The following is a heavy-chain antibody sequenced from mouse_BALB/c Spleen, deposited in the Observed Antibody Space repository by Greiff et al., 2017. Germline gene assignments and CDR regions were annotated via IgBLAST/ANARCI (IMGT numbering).Heavy chain of an antibody. CDR2: IDPENGNT. V-gene: IGHV14-1*02. Sequence: EVQLQQSGAELVRPGALVKLSCKASGSNIKDYYMHWVKQRPEQGLEWIGWIDPENGNTIYDPKFQGKASITADTSSNTAYLQLSSLTSEDTAVYYCARSSGPAWFAYWGQGTLVTVSA. J-gene: IGHJ3*01. CDR1: GSNIKDYY. CDR3: ARSSGPAWFAY. D-gene: IGHD6-1*01.